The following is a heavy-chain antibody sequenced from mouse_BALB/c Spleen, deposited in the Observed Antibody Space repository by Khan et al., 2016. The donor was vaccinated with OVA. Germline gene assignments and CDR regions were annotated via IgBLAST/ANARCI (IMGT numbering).Heavy chain of an antibody. CDR2: INPHIGET. Sequence: MKECGPELVKPGASVKISCKASGYSFTGYFMNWVMQSHGKSLEWIGRINPHIGETFYNQKFKGKATLTVDESSSTAHMELRSLASEDSAVYYCARIYGSDFDYWGQGTTLTVSS. CDR1: GYSFTGYF. CDR3: ARIYGSDFDY. J-gene: IGHJ2*01. V-gene: IGHV1-20*02. D-gene: IGHD1-1*01.